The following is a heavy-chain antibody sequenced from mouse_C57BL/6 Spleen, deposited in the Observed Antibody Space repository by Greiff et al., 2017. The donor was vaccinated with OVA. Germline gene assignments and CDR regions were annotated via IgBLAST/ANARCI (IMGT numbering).Heavy chain of an antibody. CDR2: ISGGGGNT. CDR1: GFTFSSYT. D-gene: IGHD2-2*01. V-gene: IGHV5-9*01. Sequence: EVKLVESGGGLVKPGGSLKLSCAASGFTFSSYTMSWVRQTPEKRLEWVATISGGGGNTYYPDSVKGRFTISRDNAKNTLYLQMSSLRSEDTALYYCARQGAMVTTEGFAYWGQGTLVTVSA. CDR3: ARQGAMVTTEGFAY. J-gene: IGHJ3*01.